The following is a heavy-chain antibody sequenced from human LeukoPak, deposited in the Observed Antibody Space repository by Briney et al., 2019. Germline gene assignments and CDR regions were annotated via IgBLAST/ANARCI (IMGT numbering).Heavy chain of an antibody. Sequence: ASVKVSCKASGYTFTSYGISWVRQAPGQGLEWMGWISAYNGNTNYAQKLQGRVTMTTDTSTSTAYMELRSLRSDDTAVYYCARGLTAATWGRGIFDYWGQGTMVTVSS. CDR2: ISAYNGNT. J-gene: IGHJ4*03. CDR1: GYTFTSYG. V-gene: IGHV1-18*01. D-gene: IGHD2-15*01. CDR3: ARGLTAATWGRGIFDY.